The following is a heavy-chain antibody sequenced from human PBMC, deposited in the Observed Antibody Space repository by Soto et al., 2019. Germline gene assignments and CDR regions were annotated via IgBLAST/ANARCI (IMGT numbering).Heavy chain of an antibody. J-gene: IGHJ3*02. D-gene: IGHD4-17*01. V-gene: IGHV3-11*01. Sequence: QEQLVESGGGLVKPGGSLRLSCTASRFIFSDYYMSRIRQAPGKGLEWVSYISSSGYGLYSADSLMGRFTISRDNAKNSLYLQMDSLRAEDTAVYYCARGNGDYGSDAFDIWGQGTMVTVSS. CDR1: RFIFSDYY. CDR3: ARGNGDYGSDAFDI. CDR2: ISSSGYGL.